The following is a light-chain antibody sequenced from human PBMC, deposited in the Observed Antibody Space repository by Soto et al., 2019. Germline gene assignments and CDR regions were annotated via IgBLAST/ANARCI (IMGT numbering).Light chain of an antibody. J-gene: IGKJ4*01. Sequence: EIVLTQSPATLSVSPGDRATLSCRASQSVSSYLAWYQQKRGQAPRLLIYDAYNRATGIPVRFSGSGSGTDFTLTISSLEPEDFAVYYCQHRANWPLTFGGGTKVDIK. CDR1: QSVSSY. CDR3: QHRANWPLT. CDR2: DAY. V-gene: IGKV3-11*01.